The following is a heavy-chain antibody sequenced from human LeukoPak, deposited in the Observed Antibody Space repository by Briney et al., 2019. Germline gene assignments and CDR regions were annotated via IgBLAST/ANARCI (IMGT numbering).Heavy chain of an antibody. Sequence: GGSLRLSCAVSGITLSNYGMSWVRQAPGRGLEWVAGISGSGGGTRYADSVRGRFTISRDNAKNTLSLQMNSLRAEDTAVYFCAKRGVVIRVILVGFHKEAYYFESWGQGALVTVSS. CDR3: AKRGVVIRVILVGFHKEAYYFES. V-gene: IGHV3-23*01. CDR2: ISGSGGGT. J-gene: IGHJ4*02. CDR1: GITLSNYG. D-gene: IGHD3/OR15-3a*01.